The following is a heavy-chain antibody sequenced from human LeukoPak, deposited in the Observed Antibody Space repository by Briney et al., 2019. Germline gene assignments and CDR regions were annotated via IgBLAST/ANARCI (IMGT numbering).Heavy chain of an antibody. V-gene: IGHV4-59*08. Sequence: SETLSLTCTVSGGSISSSNWSWIRQPPGKGLEWIGYIYYSGSTNYNPSLKSRVTISVDTSENQFSLKLSSVTAADTAVYYCARTTIFGVVIRFDYWGQGTLVTVSS. CDR2: IYYSGST. J-gene: IGHJ4*02. CDR1: GGSISSSN. CDR3: ARTTIFGVVIRFDY. D-gene: IGHD3-3*01.